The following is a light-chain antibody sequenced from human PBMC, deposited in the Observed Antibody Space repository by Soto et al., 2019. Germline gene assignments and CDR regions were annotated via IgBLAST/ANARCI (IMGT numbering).Light chain of an antibody. V-gene: IGLV2-14*01. Sequence: QSVLTQPASVSGSPGQSITISCTGTSSDVGGYAYVSWYQQYPGKAPKLVISAVSNRPSGVSHRFSGSRSGNTASLTISGLLAEDEADYYCSSYTSNTTPVFGGGTKVTVL. J-gene: IGLJ3*02. CDR1: SSDVGGYAY. CDR2: AVS. CDR3: SSYTSNTTPV.